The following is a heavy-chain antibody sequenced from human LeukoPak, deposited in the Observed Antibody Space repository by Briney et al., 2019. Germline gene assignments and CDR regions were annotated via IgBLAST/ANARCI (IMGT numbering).Heavy chain of an antibody. J-gene: IGHJ5*02. CDR1: GASITSVNW. D-gene: IGHD3-3*01. CDR3: ARPQLRFLEWSRNWFDP. CDR2: INHSGST. Sequence: PSGTLSLNCAVSGASITSVNWWNWVRQSPGKGLEWIGEINHSGSTNYNPSLKSRVTISVDTSKNQFSLKLSSVTAADTAVCYCARPQLRFLEWSRNWFDPWGQGTLVTVSS. V-gene: IGHV4-4*02.